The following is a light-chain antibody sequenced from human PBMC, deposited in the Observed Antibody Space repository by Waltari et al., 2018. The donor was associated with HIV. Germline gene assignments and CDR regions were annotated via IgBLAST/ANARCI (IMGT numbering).Light chain of an antibody. CDR3: QLWDTSSDHPAF. CDR2: DYS. V-gene: IGLV3-21*02. J-gene: IGLJ2*01. Sequence: HRNSGLVPVLVIFDYSDVPTGIPERFSGSISGNTSTLTVSMVEAVDEADYYCQLWDTSSDHPAFFGGGTKLAVV.